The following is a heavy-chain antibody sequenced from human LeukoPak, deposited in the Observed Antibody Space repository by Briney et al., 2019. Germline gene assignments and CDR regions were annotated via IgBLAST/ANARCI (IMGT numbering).Heavy chain of an antibody. V-gene: IGHV3-30*02. CDR1: GFAFSRHG. CDR2: IPYDGSNK. J-gene: IGHJ6*03. Sequence: GGSLRLSCAASGFAFSRHGIHWVRQAPGKGLEWVAFIPYDGSNKFYRDSVKGRFTISRDNSKSTLYLQMNSLRAEDTAVYYCAKGVGGSANYYYMDVWGKGTTVTVSS. D-gene: IGHD3-10*01. CDR3: AKGVGGSANYYYMDV.